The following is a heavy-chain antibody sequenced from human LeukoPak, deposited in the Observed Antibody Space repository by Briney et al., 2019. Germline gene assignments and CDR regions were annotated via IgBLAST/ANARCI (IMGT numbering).Heavy chain of an antibody. D-gene: IGHD6-19*01. V-gene: IGHV3-23*01. CDR1: GFTFSSYA. Sequence: PGGSLRLSCAASGFTFSSYAMSWVRQAPGKGLEWVSAISGSGGSTYYADSVKGRFTISRDNSKNTLYLQMNSLRAEDTAVFYCAKRSSGAATPHYFDYWGQGTLVTVSS. J-gene: IGHJ4*02. CDR3: AKRSSGAATPHYFDY. CDR2: ISGSGGST.